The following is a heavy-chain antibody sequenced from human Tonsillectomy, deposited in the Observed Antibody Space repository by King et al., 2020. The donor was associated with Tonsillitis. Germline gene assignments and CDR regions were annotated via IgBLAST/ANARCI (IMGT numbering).Heavy chain of an antibody. CDR3: ARFFHDSSGYYEY. J-gene: IGHJ4*02. CDR1: GYTFSSYW. V-gene: IGHV5-10-1*03. Sequence: AQLVQSGAEVKKPGESLRISCKGSGYTFSSYWISWVRQTPGRGLEWMGRIDPTDSDTKYSPSFQGHVTISADKSVSTVYLQWSSLKASDTAMYYCARFFHDSSGYYEYWGQGTPVTVSS. CDR2: IDPTDSDT. D-gene: IGHD3-22*01.